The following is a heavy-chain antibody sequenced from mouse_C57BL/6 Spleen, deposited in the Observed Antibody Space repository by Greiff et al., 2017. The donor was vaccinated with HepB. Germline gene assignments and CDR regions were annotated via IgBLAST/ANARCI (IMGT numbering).Heavy chain of an antibody. CDR2: IYPRSGNT. CDR3: ARGHYYGSISSYAMDY. D-gene: IGHD1-1*01. CDR1: GYTFTSYG. J-gene: IGHJ4*01. Sequence: QVQLKQSGAELARPGASVKLSCKASGYTFTSYGISWVKQRTGQGLEWIGEIYPRSGNTYYNEKFKGKATLTADKSSSTAYMELRSLTSEDSAVYFCARGHYYGSISSYAMDYWGQGTSVTVSS. V-gene: IGHV1-81*01.